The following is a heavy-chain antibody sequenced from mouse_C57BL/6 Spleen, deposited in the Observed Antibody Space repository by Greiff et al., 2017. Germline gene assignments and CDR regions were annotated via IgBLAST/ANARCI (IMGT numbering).Heavy chain of an antibody. V-gene: IGHV1-9*01. D-gene: IGHD3-3*01. J-gene: IGHJ3*01. Sequence: QVQLQQPGAELVRPGTSVKLSCKASGYTFTSYWMHWVKQRPGQGLEWIGEILPGSGSTNYNEKFKGKATFTADTSSNTAYMQLSSLTTEDSAIYYCARGGTPFAYWGQGTLVTVSA. CDR3: ARGGTPFAY. CDR2: ILPGSGST. CDR1: GYTFTSYW.